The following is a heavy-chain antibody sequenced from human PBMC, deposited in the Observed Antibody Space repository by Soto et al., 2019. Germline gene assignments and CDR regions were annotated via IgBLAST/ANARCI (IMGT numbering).Heavy chain of an antibody. CDR1: GFTFSSYA. CDR2: ISGGGGST. Sequence: GGSLRLSCAASGFTFSSYAMTWVRQAPGKGLEWVSAISGGGGSTYYADSVQGRFTISRDNSKNTLYLQMNSLRAEDTAVYYCAKDRYSSGWYGLDYFDYWGQGTLVTVSS. J-gene: IGHJ4*02. V-gene: IGHV3-23*01. CDR3: AKDRYSSGWYGLDYFDY. D-gene: IGHD6-19*01.